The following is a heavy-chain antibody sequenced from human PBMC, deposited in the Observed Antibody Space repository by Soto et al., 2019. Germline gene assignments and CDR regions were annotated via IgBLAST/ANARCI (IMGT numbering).Heavy chain of an antibody. Sequence: PGESLKISCKGSGYSFTTYWIAWVRQMPGKGLEWMGIIYPGDSDTKYSPSFQGQVTISVDNSITTAYLQWRSLKASDTAMYYCARFGYCSGPTCYAPLDYWGQGTQVTVSS. CDR3: ARFGYCSGPTCYAPLDY. CDR2: IYPGDSDT. J-gene: IGHJ4*02. D-gene: IGHD2-15*01. V-gene: IGHV5-51*01. CDR1: GYSFTTYW.